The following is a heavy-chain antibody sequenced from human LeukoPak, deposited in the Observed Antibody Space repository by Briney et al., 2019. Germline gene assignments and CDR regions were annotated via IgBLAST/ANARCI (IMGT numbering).Heavy chain of an antibody. Sequence: PSETLSLTCAVHGGSFSGYYWSWIRQPPGKGLEWIGEINHSGSTNYNPSLKSRVTISVDTSKNQFSLKLSSVTAADTAVYYCARVSIAAAGTVFDPWGQGTLVTVSS. J-gene: IGHJ5*02. CDR1: GGSFSGYY. V-gene: IGHV4-34*01. D-gene: IGHD6-13*01. CDR2: INHSGST. CDR3: ARVSIAAAGTVFDP.